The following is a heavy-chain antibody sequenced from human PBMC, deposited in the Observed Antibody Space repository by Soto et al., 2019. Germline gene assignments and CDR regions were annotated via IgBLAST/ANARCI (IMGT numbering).Heavy chain of an antibody. CDR3: ERGGNYYGSGSYYSGRVGGDY. Sequence: QVQLQQWGAGLLKPSETLSLTCAVYGGSFSGYYWSWIRQPPGKGLEWIGEINHSGSTNYNPSLKIRFTLSVDTSKNQFHLKLSSVTAADTAVYYCERGGNYYGSGSYYSGRVGGDYWCQGTLVTVSS. CDR1: GGSFSGYY. D-gene: IGHD3-10*01. J-gene: IGHJ4*02. CDR2: INHSGST. V-gene: IGHV4-34*01.